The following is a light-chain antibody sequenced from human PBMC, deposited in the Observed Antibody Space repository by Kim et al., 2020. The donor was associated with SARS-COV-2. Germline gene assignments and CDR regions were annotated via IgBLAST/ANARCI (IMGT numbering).Light chain of an antibody. CDR2: AAS. CDR3: QQANSFPFT. Sequence: DIQMTQSPSTVSASVGDRVTLTCRASRSLSSWLAWYQQRPGKAPQLLIYAASRLQRGVPSRFSGSGSETNFTLTISSLQPEDFATYYCQQANSFPFTFGGGTKVDIK. V-gene: IGKV1-12*01. J-gene: IGKJ4*01. CDR1: RSLSSW.